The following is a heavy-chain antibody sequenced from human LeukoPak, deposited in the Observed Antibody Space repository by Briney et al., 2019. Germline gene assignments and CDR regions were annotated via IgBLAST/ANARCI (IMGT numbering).Heavy chain of an antibody. V-gene: IGHV3-74*01. CDR3: TRVGYIDEGIDY. CDR2: ISSDGSST. J-gene: IGHJ4*02. D-gene: IGHD5-24*01. Sequence: GGSLRLSCADSGFTFSNYWMHWVRQAPGRGLVWVSRISSDGSSTNYADSVKGRFTISRDNAKNSLYLQMNSLRAEDTAIYYCTRVGYIDEGIDYWGQGTLVTVSS. CDR1: GFTFSNYW.